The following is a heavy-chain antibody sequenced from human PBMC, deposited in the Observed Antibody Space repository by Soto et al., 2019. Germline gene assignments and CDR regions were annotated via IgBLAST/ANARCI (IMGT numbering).Heavy chain of an antibody. J-gene: IGHJ4*02. CDR1: GYNFAGYW. Sequence: GESLKISCKGSGYNFAGYWIAWVRQMPGKGLELMGIIYPSDSDTRYRPSFQGQVTISADKSISSAYLQWSSLRASNTAMYYCARGGVSTRTFDYWGQGTPVTVSS. CDR2: IYPSDSDT. V-gene: IGHV5-51*01. CDR3: ARGGVSTRTFDY. D-gene: IGHD3-3*01.